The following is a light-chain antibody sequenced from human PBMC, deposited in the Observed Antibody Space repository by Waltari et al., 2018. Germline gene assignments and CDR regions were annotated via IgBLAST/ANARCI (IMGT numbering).Light chain of an antibody. CDR3: HQYYDSPRT. Sequence: DIVMTQSPDSLAVSLDERATINCKSSQSVLYSSNNTNYLARFHQRPGQPPKLLFYWSSSREFGVPERFSGSGSGTDFTRTISSLQAEDVAIYYCHQYYDSPRTFGQGTKVEIK. CDR2: WSS. J-gene: IGKJ1*01. V-gene: IGKV4-1*01. CDR1: QSVLYSSNNTNY.